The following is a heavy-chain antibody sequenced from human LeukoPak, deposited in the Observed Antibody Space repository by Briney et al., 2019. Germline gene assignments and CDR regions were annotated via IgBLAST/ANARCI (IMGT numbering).Heavy chain of an antibody. D-gene: IGHD6-13*01. CDR1: GYTFTGYY. Sequence: ASVKVSCKASGYTFTGYYMHWFRQAPGQRLEWMGWINPNSGGTNYAQQFQGRVTMTRDASFSTACMELTRLRSDDTAVYYCARTNSLPDIAPGTGQNDFWGQGTLVTVSS. J-gene: IGHJ4*02. CDR2: INPNSGGT. CDR3: ARTNSLPDIAPGTGQNDF. V-gene: IGHV1-2*02.